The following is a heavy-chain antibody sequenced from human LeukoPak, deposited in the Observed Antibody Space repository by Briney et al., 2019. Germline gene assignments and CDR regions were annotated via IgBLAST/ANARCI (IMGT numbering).Heavy chain of an antibody. J-gene: IGHJ5*02. D-gene: IGHD3-9*01. CDR1: GGSISSYY. CDR3: ARARVRYFDWSFDP. CDR2: IYTSGST. V-gene: IGHV4-4*07. Sequence: SETLSLTCTVSGGSISSYYWSWIRQPAGKGLEWIGRIYTSGSTNYNPSLKSRVAMSVDTSKNQFSLKLSSVTAADTAVYYCARARVRYFDWSFDPWGQGTLVTVSS.